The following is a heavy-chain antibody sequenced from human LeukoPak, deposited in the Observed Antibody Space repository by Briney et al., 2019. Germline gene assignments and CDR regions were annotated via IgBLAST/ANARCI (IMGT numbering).Heavy chain of an antibody. CDR1: GFTFSSYN. J-gene: IGHJ4*02. CDR2: ISSSSSYK. CDR3: ARQVYGDYVGS. D-gene: IGHD4-17*01. Sequence: PGGSLRLSCAASGFTFSSYNMNWVRQAPGKGLEWVSSISSSSSYKYYADSVKGRFTISRDNAKNSLYLQMNSLRAEDTAVYYCARQVYGDYVGSWGQGTLVTVSS. V-gene: IGHV3-21*01.